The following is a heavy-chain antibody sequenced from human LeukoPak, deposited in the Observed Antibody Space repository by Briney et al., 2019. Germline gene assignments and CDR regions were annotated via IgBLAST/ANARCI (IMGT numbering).Heavy chain of an antibody. D-gene: IGHD1-14*01. J-gene: IGHJ4*02. V-gene: IGHV3-23*01. CDR2: ISGSGGST. CDR1: GFTFSSYA. CDR3: ARGRGNHPYFDF. Sequence: GGSLRLSCAASGFTFSSYAMSWVRQAPGKGLEWVSAISGSGGSTYYADSVKGRFTISRDNSMNTLYVQTNSLRAEDTAVYYCARGRGNHPYFDFWGQGTLVTVSS.